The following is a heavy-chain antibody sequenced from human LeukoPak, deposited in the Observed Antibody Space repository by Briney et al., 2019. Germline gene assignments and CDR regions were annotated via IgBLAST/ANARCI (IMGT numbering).Heavy chain of an antibody. D-gene: IGHD4-17*01. CDR2: ISYDGSNK. J-gene: IGHJ3*02. Sequence: HPGGSLRLSCAASGFTFSSYAMAWVRQAPGKGLEWVAVISYDGSNKYYADSVKGRFTISRDNSKNTLDLQMNSLRAEDTAVYYCAKEPTTGSLDIWGQGTMVTVSS. CDR3: AKEPTTGSLDI. V-gene: IGHV3-30*04. CDR1: GFTFSSYA.